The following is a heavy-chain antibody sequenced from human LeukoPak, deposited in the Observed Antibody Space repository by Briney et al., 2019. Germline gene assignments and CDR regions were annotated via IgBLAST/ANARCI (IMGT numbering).Heavy chain of an antibody. Sequence: GESLKISCKGSGYSFTSYWIGWVRQMPGKGPEWMGIIYPSDSDTRYSPSFQGQVTLSADKSISTAYLHWSSLKASDTAMYYCARVGYCNSVTCSDYWGQGTLVPVSS. J-gene: IGHJ4*02. CDR1: GYSFTSYW. CDR2: IYPSDSDT. V-gene: IGHV5-51*01. D-gene: IGHD2-2*01. CDR3: ARVGYCNSVTCSDY.